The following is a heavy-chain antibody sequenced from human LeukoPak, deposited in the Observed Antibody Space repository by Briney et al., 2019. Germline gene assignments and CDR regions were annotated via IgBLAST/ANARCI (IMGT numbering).Heavy chain of an antibody. CDR3: ATDQGAGARDYYYMDV. J-gene: IGHJ6*03. Sequence: ASVKVSCKVSGYTLTELSMHWVRQAPGKGLEWMGGFDPEDGETIYAQKLQGRVTMTEDTSTDTAYMELSSLRSEDTAVYYCATDQGAGARDYYYMDVWGKGTTVTVSS. CDR1: GYTLTELS. D-gene: IGHD6-19*01. V-gene: IGHV1-24*01. CDR2: FDPEDGET.